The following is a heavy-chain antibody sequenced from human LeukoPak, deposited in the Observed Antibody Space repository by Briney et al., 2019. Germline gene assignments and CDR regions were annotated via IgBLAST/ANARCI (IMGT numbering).Heavy chain of an antibody. CDR1: GFTFSNAW. CDR3: TTDSDMPSIWFGESHAFDI. D-gene: IGHD3-10*01. Sequence: PGGSLRLSCAASGFTFSNAWMSWVRQAPGKGLEWVGRIKSKTDGGTTDYAAPVKGRFTISRDDSKNTLYLQMNSLKTEDTAVYYCTTDSDMPSIWFGESHAFDIWGQGTMVTVSS. J-gene: IGHJ3*02. V-gene: IGHV3-15*01. CDR2: IKSKTDGGTT.